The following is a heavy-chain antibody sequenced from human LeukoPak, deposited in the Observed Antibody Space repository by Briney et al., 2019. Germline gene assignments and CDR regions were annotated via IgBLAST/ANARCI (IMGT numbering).Heavy chain of an antibody. Sequence: PSETLSLTCAVYGGSFSGYYWSWIRQPPGKGLEWIGGIYYSGSTYYNPSLKSRVTLYIDTSKNQFSLNLRSVTAADTAVYYCVTRRKSTLANWGQGTLVTVSS. CDR3: VTRRKSTLAN. V-gene: IGHV4-34*01. J-gene: IGHJ4*02. CDR1: GGSFSGYY. D-gene: IGHD4-23*01. CDR2: IYYSGST.